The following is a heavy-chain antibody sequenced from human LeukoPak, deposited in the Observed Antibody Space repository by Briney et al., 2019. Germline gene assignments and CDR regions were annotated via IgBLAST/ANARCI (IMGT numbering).Heavy chain of an antibody. CDR3: ARGTRHGWELVV. CDR1: GFTFSSYE. D-gene: IGHD1-26*01. J-gene: IGHJ4*02. Sequence: PGRSLRLSCAASGFTFSSYEMNWVRQAPGKGLEWVSYISSSGSTISYADSVEGRFTISRDNAKNSLFLQMNSLRAEDTAVYYCARGTRHGWELVVWGQGTLVTVSS. V-gene: IGHV3-48*03. CDR2: ISSSGSTI.